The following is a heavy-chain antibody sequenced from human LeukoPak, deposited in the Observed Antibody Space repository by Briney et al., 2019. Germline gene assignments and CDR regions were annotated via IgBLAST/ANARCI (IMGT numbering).Heavy chain of an antibody. CDR1: GFTVSSNY. V-gene: IGHV3-53*01. CDR3: ARDRYSSSWDPYYYYYMDV. Sequence: GGSLRLSCAASGFTVSSNYMSWVRQAPGKGLEWVPVIYSGGSTYYADSVKGRFTISRDNSKNTLYLQMNSLRAEDTAVYYCARDRYSSSWDPYYYYYMDVWGKGTTVTVSS. D-gene: IGHD6-13*01. CDR2: IYSGGST. J-gene: IGHJ6*03.